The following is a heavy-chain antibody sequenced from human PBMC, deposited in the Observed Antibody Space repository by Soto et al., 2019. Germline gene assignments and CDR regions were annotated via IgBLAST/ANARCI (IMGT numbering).Heavy chain of an antibody. CDR2: INTHNGNT. D-gene: IGHD3-10*01. CDR3: TREGSAPYYYYGMDA. J-gene: IGHJ6*02. V-gene: IGHV1-18*01. CDR1: GYTFTIYD. Sequence: ASVKVSCKASGYTFTIYDISWVRQAPGQGLEWLGWINTHNGNTNYAQNLQGRVIMTADTSTNTAYMELRSLRSDDTAIYYCTREGSAPYYYYGMDAWGQGTTVTVSS.